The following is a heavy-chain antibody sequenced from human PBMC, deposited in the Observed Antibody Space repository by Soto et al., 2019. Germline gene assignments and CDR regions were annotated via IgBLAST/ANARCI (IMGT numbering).Heavy chain of an antibody. Sequence: GGSLRLSCTASGFTFGDYAMSWFRQAPGKGLEWVGFIRSKAYGGTTEYAASVKGRFTISRDDSKSIAYLQMNSLKTEDTAVYYCTRYYDFWSGYYMERDDAFDIWGQGTMVTVSS. J-gene: IGHJ3*02. CDR1: GFTFGDYA. CDR2: IRSKAYGGTT. D-gene: IGHD3-3*01. CDR3: TRYYDFWSGYYMERDDAFDI. V-gene: IGHV3-49*03.